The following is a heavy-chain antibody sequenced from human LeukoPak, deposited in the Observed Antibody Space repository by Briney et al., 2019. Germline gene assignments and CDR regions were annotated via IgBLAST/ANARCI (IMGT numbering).Heavy chain of an antibody. V-gene: IGHV4-59*08. CDR2: IYYSGST. CDR1: GGSISSYH. Sequence: SETLSLTCTVSGGSISSYHWSWVRQPPGKGLEWIGYIYYSGSTNYNPSLKRRVTISVDMSKNQFSLKLSSVTAADTAVYFCARGVWEPYYWGQGTLVTVSS. D-gene: IGHD1-26*01. J-gene: IGHJ4*02. CDR3: ARGVWEPYY.